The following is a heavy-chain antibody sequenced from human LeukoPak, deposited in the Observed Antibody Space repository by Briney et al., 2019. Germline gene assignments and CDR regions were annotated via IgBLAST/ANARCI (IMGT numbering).Heavy chain of an antibody. V-gene: IGHV3-21*01. CDR1: GFTFSSYS. Sequence: GGSLGLSCAASGFTFSSYSMNWVRQAPGKGLEWVSSISSSSSYIYYADSVKGRFTISRDNAKNSLYLQMNSLRAEDTAVYYCARDPIRDTAMANYFDYWGQGTLVTVSS. D-gene: IGHD5-18*01. CDR3: ARDPIRDTAMANYFDY. CDR2: ISSSSSYI. J-gene: IGHJ4*02.